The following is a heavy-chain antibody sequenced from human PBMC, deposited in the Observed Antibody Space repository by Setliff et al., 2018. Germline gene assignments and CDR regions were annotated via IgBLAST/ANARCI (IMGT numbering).Heavy chain of an antibody. CDR1: GFTFSSYS. Sequence: PGGSLRLSCAASGFTFSSYSMNWVRQAPGKGLEWVSYISSSGSTIYYADSVKGRFTISRDNAKNSLYLQMHSLRAEDTAVYYCARVASAPYGSGSDYIRALDYWGQGTLVTVSS. V-gene: IGHV3-48*04. CDR3: ARVASAPYGSGSDYIRALDY. J-gene: IGHJ4*02. CDR2: ISSSGSTI. D-gene: IGHD3-10*01.